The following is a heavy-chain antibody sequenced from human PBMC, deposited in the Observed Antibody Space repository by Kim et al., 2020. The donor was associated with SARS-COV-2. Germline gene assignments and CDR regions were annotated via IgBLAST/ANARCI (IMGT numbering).Heavy chain of an antibody. D-gene: IGHD6-19*01. V-gene: IGHV4-39*01. CDR3: ARHQRYSSGWYAAFYYY. CDR2: AYYSGNT. Sequence: SETLSLTCTVSGGSLSSSSYYWGWIRQPPGKGLEWIGTAYYSGNTYYNPSLKSRVTISVDTSKNQFSLKLGSVTAADTAVYYCARHQRYSSGWYAAFYYY. CDR1: GGSLSSSSYY. J-gene: IGHJ6*01.